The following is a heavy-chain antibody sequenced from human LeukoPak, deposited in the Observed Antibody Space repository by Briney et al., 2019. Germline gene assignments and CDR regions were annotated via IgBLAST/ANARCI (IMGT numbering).Heavy chain of an antibody. CDR1: GYSISSGYY. J-gene: IGHJ4*02. D-gene: IGHD6-13*01. V-gene: IGHV4-38-2*02. Sequence: SETLSLTCTVSGYSISSGYYWGWIRQPPGKGLEWIGSIYHSGSTYYNPSLKSRVTISVDTSKNQFSLKLSSVTAADTAVYYCARTIAAAASWDYWGQGTLVTVSS. CDR3: ARTIAAAASWDY. CDR2: IYHSGST.